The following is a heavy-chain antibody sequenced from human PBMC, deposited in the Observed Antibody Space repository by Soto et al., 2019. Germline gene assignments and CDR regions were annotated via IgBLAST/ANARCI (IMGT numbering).Heavy chain of an antibody. CDR2: IKPDGSEK. J-gene: IGHJ4*02. D-gene: IGHD3-22*01. CDR1: GFTFSSYW. CDR3: AIDYYDSSGYLAPLDY. V-gene: IGHV3-7*01. Sequence: GGSLRLSCAASGFTFSSYWMSWVRQAPGKGLEWVANIKPDGSEKIYVDSVKGRFTISRDNAKNSLYLQMNSLRAEDTAVYYCAIDYYDSSGYLAPLDYWGQGTLVTVS.